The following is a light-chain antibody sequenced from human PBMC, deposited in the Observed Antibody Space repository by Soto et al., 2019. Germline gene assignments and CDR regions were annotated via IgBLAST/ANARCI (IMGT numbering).Light chain of an antibody. CDR3: QQYGSSQWT. CDR1: QSVSSSY. V-gene: IGKV3-20*01. J-gene: IGKJ1*01. Sequence: EIVLTQSPGTLSLSPGERATLSCRASQSVSSSYLAWYQQKPGQAPRLLIYGASSRATSIPDRFSGSGSGTDFTLTISRLEPEDFAVYYCQQYGSSQWTFGQGTKV. CDR2: GAS.